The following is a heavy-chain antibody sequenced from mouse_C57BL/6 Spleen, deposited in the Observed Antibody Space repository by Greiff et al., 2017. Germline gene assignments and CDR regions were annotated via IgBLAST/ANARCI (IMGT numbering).Heavy chain of an antibody. CDR1: GYTFTDYN. J-gene: IGHJ1*03. CDR3: ARPYYSNYDWYFDV. D-gene: IGHD2-5*01. V-gene: IGHV1-22*01. Sequence: EVQLQQSGPELVKPGASVKMSCKASGYTFTDYNMHWVKQSHGKSLEWIGYINPNNGGTSYNQKFKGKATLTVNKSSSTAYMELRSLTSEDSAVYYCARPYYSNYDWYFDVWGTGTTVTVSS. CDR2: INPNNGGT.